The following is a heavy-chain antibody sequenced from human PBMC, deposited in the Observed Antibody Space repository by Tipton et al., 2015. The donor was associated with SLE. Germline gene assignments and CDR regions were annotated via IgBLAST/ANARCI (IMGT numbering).Heavy chain of an antibody. D-gene: IGHD2-2*02. V-gene: IGHV4-38-2*02. Sequence: TLSLTCTVSGYSISSGYSWGWIRQPPGKGLEWIGSMFHGGSTYYNPSLKSRFTISVDTSKNQFSLKLSSVTAADTAVYHCASSQYCSDSSCYSFDYWGQGTLVTVSS. CDR2: MFHGGST. CDR3: ASSQYCSDSSCYSFDY. J-gene: IGHJ4*02. CDR1: GYSISSGYS.